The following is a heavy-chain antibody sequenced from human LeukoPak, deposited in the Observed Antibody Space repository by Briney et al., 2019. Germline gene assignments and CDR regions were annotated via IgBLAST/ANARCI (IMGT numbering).Heavy chain of an antibody. CDR1: GGSISSYY. Sequence: SETLSLTCSVSGGSISSYYWCWIRQPPGKGLEWIGYMYYSGSINYNPSLKSRVTISIDTSKKQFSLKLSSVTAADTAVYYCARDRATVGATAGIFDYWGQGTLVTVSS. J-gene: IGHJ4*02. CDR2: MYYSGSI. D-gene: IGHD1-26*01. V-gene: IGHV4-59*01. CDR3: ARDRATVGATAGIFDY.